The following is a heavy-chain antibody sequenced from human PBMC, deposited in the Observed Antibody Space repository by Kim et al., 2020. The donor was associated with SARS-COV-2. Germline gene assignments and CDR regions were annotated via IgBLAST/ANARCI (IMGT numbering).Heavy chain of an antibody. J-gene: IGHJ2*01. CDR2: IYGDGSNT. Sequence: GGSLRLSCAASGFTFSSYWMHWVRQAPGKGLVWVSRIYGDGSNTIYADSVKGRFTISRDNAKNTLYLQMNSLRAEDTAVYYCARAQGALYFDLWGRGTLATVSS. D-gene: IGHD1-26*01. CDR3: ARAQGALYFDL. CDR1: GFTFSSYW. V-gene: IGHV3-74*01.